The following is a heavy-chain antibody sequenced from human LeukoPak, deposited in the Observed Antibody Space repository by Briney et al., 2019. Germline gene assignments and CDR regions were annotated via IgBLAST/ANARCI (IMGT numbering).Heavy chain of an antibody. CDR1: GYSFTSYY. CDR3: AGGYSGHDFDY. Sequence: ASVKVSCKASGYSFTSYYIHWVRQAPGQGLEWMGIINPSDGTTNYAQKFQGRVTMTRDKSTTTVYMELSRLRSEDTAVFYCAGGYSGHDFDYWGQGTLVTVSS. CDR2: INPSDGTT. J-gene: IGHJ4*02. V-gene: IGHV1-46*01. D-gene: IGHD1-26*01.